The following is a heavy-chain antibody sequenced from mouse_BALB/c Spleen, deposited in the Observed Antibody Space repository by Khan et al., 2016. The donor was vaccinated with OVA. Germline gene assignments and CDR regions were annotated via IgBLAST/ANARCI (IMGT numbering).Heavy chain of an antibody. CDR2: INPHIGET. Sequence: VQLQQSGPELVKPGASVKISCKASGYSFTGYFMNWVMQSHGKSLEWIGRINPHIGETFYNQKFKGKATLTVDESSSTADMELRSLASEDSAVYYCARKNGSDFDYWGQGTTLTVSS. V-gene: IGHV1-20*02. D-gene: IGHD1-1*01. CDR1: GYSFTGYF. J-gene: IGHJ2*01. CDR3: ARKNGSDFDY.